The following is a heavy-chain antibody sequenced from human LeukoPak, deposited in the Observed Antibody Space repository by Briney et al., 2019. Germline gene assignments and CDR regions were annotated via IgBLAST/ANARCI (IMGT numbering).Heavy chain of an antibody. D-gene: IGHD5-18*01. CDR3: ASSAGTAMVVY. Sequence: PSETLSLTCTVSGGPISSYYWSWIRQPPGKGLEWIGYIYYSGSTNYNPSLKSRVTISVDTSKNQFSLKLSSVTAADTAVYYCASSAGTAMVVYWGQGTLVTVSS. CDR1: GGPISSYY. J-gene: IGHJ4*02. CDR2: IYYSGST. V-gene: IGHV4-59*01.